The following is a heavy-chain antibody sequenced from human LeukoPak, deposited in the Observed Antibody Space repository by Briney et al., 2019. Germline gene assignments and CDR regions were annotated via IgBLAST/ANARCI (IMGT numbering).Heavy chain of an antibody. CDR1: GGSISSSSYY. CDR2: IYYSGST. D-gene: IGHD5-18*01. J-gene: IGHJ4*02. Sequence: SETLSLTCTVSGGSISSSSYYWGWIRQPPGKGLEWIGSIYYSGSTYYNPSLKSRVTISVDTSKNQFSLKLSSVTAADTAVHYCARIRGYSYGYRFYFDYWGQGTLVTVSS. V-gene: IGHV4-39*01. CDR3: ARIRGYSYGYRFYFDY.